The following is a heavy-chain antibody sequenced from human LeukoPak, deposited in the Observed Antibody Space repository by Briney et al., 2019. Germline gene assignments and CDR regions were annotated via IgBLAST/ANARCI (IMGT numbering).Heavy chain of an antibody. J-gene: IGHJ6*03. CDR1: GGSISSSSYY. CDR2: IYYSGST. Sequence: PSETLSLTCTVSGGSISSSSYYWGWIRQPPGKGLEWIGSIYYSGSTYYNPSLKSRVTISVDTSKNQFSLNLTSVTAADTAVYYCARGPYYYYYMDVWGKGTTVTVSS. CDR3: ARGPYYYYYMDV. V-gene: IGHV4-39*07.